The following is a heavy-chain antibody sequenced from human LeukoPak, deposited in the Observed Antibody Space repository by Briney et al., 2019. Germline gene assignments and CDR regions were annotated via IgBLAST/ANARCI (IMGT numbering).Heavy chain of an antibody. CDR2: IYYSGST. V-gene: IGHV4-39*07. J-gene: IGHJ4*02. CDR3: ARDVPSDY. Sequence: KSSETLSLTCTVSGGSISSSSYYWGWIRQPPGKGLEWIGSIYYSGSTYYNPSLKSRVTISVDTSKNQFSLKLSSVTAADTAVYYCARDVPSDYWGQGTLVTVSS. CDR1: GGSISSSSYY.